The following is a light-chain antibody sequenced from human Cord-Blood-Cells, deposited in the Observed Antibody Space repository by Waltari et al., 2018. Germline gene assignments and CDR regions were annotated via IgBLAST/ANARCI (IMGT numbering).Light chain of an antibody. CDR3: SSYTSSSTVV. V-gene: IGLV2-14*01. J-gene: IGLJ2*01. CDR1: SSEVGGYNY. CDR2: DVS. Sequence: QSALTQPASVSGSPGPSITISCTGTSSEVGGYNYVSWYQQHPGKAPKLMIFDVSNRPSGVSNRFSGSKYGNTASLTISGLQAEDEADYYCSSYTSSSTVVFGGGTKLTVL.